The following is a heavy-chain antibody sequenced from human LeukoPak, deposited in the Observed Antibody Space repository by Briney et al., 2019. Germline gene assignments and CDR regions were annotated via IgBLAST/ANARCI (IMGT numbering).Heavy chain of an antibody. CDR3: ARTKTHYDFWSGYYPGDAFDI. CDR1: GGSISSSSYY. J-gene: IGHJ3*02. V-gene: IGHV4-39*07. CDR2: IYYSGST. Sequence: SETLSLTCTVSGGSISSSSYYWGWIRQPPGKGLEWIGSIYYSGSTYYNPSLKSRVTISVDTSKNQFSLKLSSVTAADTAVYYCARTKTHYDFWSGYYPGDAFDIWGQGTMVTVSS. D-gene: IGHD3-3*01.